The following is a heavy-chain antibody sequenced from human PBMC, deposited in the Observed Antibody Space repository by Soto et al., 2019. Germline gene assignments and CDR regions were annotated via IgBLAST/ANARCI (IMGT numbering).Heavy chain of an antibody. V-gene: IGHV1-18*01. J-gene: IGHJ4*02. CDR1: GYTFTSYG. Sequence: QVQLVQSGAEVKKPGASVKVSRKASGYTFTSYGISWVRQAPGQGLEWMGWISAYNGNTNYAQKLQGRVTMTTDTSTSTAYMELRSLRSDDTAVYYCARDLGTIFGVVTISPFDYWGQGTLVTVSS. D-gene: IGHD3-3*01. CDR3: ARDLGTIFGVVTISPFDY. CDR2: ISAYNGNT.